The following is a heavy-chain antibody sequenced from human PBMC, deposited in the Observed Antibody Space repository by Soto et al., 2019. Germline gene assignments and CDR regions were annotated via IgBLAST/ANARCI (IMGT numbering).Heavy chain of an antibody. V-gene: IGHV1-69*14. CDR1: GDTFSSDT. CDR3: ERPANTFSETCGY. J-gene: IGHJ4*02. CDR2: IIPMFDPA. D-gene: IGHD2-21*01. Sequence: QVQLVQSGAEVKKPGSSVKVSCKASGDTFSSDTINWLRQARGQGLEWMGGIIPMFDPANYAQKFQGIVTITADKSTSTSYMELKSLISDDAAVYYCERPANTFSETCGYWGQGTLVTVSS.